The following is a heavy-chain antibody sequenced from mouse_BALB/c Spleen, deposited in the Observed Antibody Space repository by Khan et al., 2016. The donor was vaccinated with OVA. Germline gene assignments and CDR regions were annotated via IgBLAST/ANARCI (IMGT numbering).Heavy chain of an antibody. V-gene: IGHV1S135*01. CDR2: IDPFSGGI. CDR3: TRLGYVAWFTY. D-gene: IGHD2-2*01. J-gene: IGHJ3*01. CDR1: GYSFTSYY. Sequence: EVQLQESGPELMKPGASVKISCKASGYSFTSYYIHWIMQSHGKSLEWIGYIDPFSGGITYNQKLKGKATLTVDKSSSTAYINLSNLTSEYSAVYYCTRLGYVAWFTYWGQGTLVTVSA.